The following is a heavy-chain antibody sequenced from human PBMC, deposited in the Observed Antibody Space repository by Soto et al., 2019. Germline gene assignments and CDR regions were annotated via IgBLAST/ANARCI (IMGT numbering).Heavy chain of an antibody. CDR3: ARYCRSTTCSF. J-gene: IGHJ4*02. CDR2: LNQDGSEK. D-gene: IGHD2-2*01. CDR1: GFTFSTYW. V-gene: IGHV3-7*01. Sequence: ESGGGLVQPGGSLRLSCAASGFTFSTYWMSWVRQAPGKGLEWVANLNQDGSEKYYVDSVKGRFTISRDNAKNSLYLQMNSLRAEDTAVYYCARYCRSTTCSFWGQGTLVIVSS.